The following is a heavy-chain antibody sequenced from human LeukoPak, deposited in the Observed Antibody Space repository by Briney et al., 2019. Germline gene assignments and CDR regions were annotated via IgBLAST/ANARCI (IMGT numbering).Heavy chain of an antibody. V-gene: IGHV3-48*01. D-gene: IGHD4/OR15-4a*01. J-gene: IGHJ4*02. CDR3: ARDLSDYGATRFDY. CDR2: ISSSSSTSSTI. Sequence: GGSLRLSCAAAGFTFSSYSMNWVRQAPGKGLEWVSYISSSSSTSSTIYYADSVEGRFTISRDNAKNSLYLQMNSLRAEDTAVYYCARDLSDYGATRFDYWGQGTLVTVSS. CDR1: GFTFSSYS.